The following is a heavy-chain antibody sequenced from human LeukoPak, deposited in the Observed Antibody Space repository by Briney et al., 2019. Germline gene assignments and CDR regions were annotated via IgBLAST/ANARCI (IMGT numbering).Heavy chain of an antibody. D-gene: IGHD1-26*01. J-gene: IGHJ3*02. Sequence: PGGSLRLSCAASGFTFGSCSMNWVRQAPGKGLEWVSSISSSSSYIYYADSVKGRFTISRDNAKNSLYLQMNSLRAEATAVYYCARDGKMDAFDIWGQGTIVTVSS. V-gene: IGHV3-21*01. CDR2: ISSSSSYI. CDR3: ARDGKMDAFDI. CDR1: GFTFGSCS.